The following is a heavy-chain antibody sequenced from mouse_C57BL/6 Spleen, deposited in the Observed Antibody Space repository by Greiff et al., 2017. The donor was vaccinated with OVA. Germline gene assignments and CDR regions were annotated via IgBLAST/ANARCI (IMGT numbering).Heavy chain of an antibody. D-gene: IGHD1-1*01. CDR3: ARGYYGSSAWYFDV. CDR1: GYSFTDYN. V-gene: IGHV1-39*01. Sequence: EVQLQESGPELVKPGASVKISCKASGYSFTDYNMTWVKQSHGKSLEWIGVINPNYGTTSSNQKFKGKATLTVDQSSSTAYRQLNKLTSEDSAVYYCARGYYGSSAWYFDVWGTGTTVTVSS. J-gene: IGHJ1*03. CDR2: INPNYGTT.